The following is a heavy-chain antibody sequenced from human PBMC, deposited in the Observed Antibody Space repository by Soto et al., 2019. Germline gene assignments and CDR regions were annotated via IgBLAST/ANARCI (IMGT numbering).Heavy chain of an antibody. CDR3: ARDGREASGMDV. Sequence: SSETLSLTXTVSGGSISSHYWSWVRQAPGKGLEWIGHIYYRGSTTYNPSLRSRSTISVDTSNNQFSLKLNSVTTADTAVYYCARDGREASGMDVWGQGTKVTVS. V-gene: IGHV4-59*11. CDR1: GGSISSHY. J-gene: IGHJ6*02. CDR2: IYYRGST. D-gene: IGHD1-26*01.